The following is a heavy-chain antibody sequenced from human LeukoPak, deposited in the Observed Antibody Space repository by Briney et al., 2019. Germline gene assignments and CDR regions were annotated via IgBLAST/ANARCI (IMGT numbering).Heavy chain of an antibody. CDR1: GFTFSSYW. Sequence: PGGSLRLSCEASGFTFSSYWMSWVRQAPGKGLEWVAHIKEDESDEYYVDSVRGRFTASRDNAKNSVNLQMNSLRVEDTAVYYCAGWRGRQSEFDYWGQGTLVTVSS. J-gene: IGHJ4*02. CDR3: AGWRGRQSEFDY. CDR2: IKEDESDE. V-gene: IGHV3-7*01. D-gene: IGHD1-1*01.